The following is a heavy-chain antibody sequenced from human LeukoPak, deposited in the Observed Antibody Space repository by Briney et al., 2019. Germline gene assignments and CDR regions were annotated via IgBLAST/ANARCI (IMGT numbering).Heavy chain of an antibody. Sequence: GASVKVYCKASGYTFTGYYMHWVRQAPGQGLEWMGWINPNSGGTNHAQKFQGWVTMTRDTSISTAYMELSRLRSDDTAVYYCARDGGPGSYYFDYWGQGTLVTVSS. CDR1: GYTFTGYY. D-gene: IGHD4-23*01. V-gene: IGHV1-2*04. CDR3: ARDGGPGSYYFDY. CDR2: INPNSGGT. J-gene: IGHJ4*02.